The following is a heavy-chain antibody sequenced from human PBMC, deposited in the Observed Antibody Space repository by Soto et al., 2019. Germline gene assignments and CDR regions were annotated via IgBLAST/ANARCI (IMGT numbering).Heavy chain of an antibody. D-gene: IGHD6-19*01. J-gene: IGHJ3*02. V-gene: IGHV3-23*01. Sequence: GGSLRLSCAASGFTFSSYAMSWVRQAPGKGLEWVSAISGSGGSTYYADSVKGRFTISRDNSKNTLYLQMNSLRVEDTAVYYCAKDRSGSSGWSLGAFDIWGQGTMVTVSS. CDR1: GFTFSSYA. CDR3: AKDRSGSSGWSLGAFDI. CDR2: ISGSGGST.